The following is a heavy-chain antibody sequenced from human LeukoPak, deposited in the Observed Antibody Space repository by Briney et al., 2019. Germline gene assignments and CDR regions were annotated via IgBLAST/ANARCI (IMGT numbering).Heavy chain of an antibody. CDR1: GLTFDDYA. CDR2: ISWNSGSI. CDR3: AKDGAAAGTHLDY. J-gene: IGHJ4*02. D-gene: IGHD6-13*01. Sequence: GGSLRLSCAASGLTFDDYAMHWVRQAPGKGLEWVSGISWNSGSIGYADSVKGRFTISRDNAKNSLYLQMNSLRAEDTALYYCAKDGAAAGTHLDYWGQGTLVTVSS. V-gene: IGHV3-9*01.